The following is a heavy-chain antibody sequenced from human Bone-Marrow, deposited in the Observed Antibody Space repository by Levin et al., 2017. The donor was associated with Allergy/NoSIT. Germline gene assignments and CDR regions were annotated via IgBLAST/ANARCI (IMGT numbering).Heavy chain of an antibody. CDR3: AGDGTYWHRWFIDV. Sequence: SQTLSLTCSVSGGSLSEAYWNWIRQSPGKGLEWIGDISHSGYTSYNPSLKSRVTIPKDRSKNQFSLKMTSVTVADTAVYFCAGDGTYWHRWFIDVWGSGTLVTVSS. CDR1: GGSLSEAY. D-gene: IGHD2-21*01. V-gene: IGHV4-34*01. J-gene: IGHJ2*01. CDR2: ISHSGYT.